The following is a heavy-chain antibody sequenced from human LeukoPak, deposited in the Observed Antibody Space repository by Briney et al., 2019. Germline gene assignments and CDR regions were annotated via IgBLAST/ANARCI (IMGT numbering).Heavy chain of an antibody. CDR1: GDSISSGNY. D-gene: IGHD3-10*01. Sequence: SETLSLTCTVSGDSISSGNYWSWLRPHPGKGLEWIGYIYYSGSTYYNPSLKSRVTISVDTSKNQFSLKLSSVTAADTAVYYCAREGDPGVGESIFDPWGQGTLVTVSS. CDR3: AREGDPGVGESIFDP. J-gene: IGHJ5*02. V-gene: IGHV4-31*03. CDR2: IYYSGST.